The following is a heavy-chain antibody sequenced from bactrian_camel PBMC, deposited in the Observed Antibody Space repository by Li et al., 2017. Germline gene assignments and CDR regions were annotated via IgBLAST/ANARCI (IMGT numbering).Heavy chain of an antibody. V-gene: IGHV3S55*01. J-gene: IGHJ4*01. Sequence: HVQLVESGGGSVQAGGSLRLSCTVSGYTSSTWRMAWFRQAPGSEREGVAAISNDFSTSYADSVKGRFTISKDNAKNTLYLQMNSLKPEDTAMYYCAADPPLAGDLRRRRDVYCAPGGNLKFRGQGTQVTVS. CDR1: GYTSSTWR. D-gene: IGHD1*01. CDR2: ISNDFST. CDR3: AADPPLAGDLRRRRDVYCAPGGNLKF.